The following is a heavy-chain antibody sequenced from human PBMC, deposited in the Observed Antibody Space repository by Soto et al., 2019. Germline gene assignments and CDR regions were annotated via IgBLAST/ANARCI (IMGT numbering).Heavy chain of an antibody. Sequence: QVQLVQSGAEVKKPGSSVKVSCKASGGTFSSYTISWVRQAPGQGLEWMGRIIPILGIANYAEKFQGRDRITADNTTSTAYMELNTLISADKAVYYGARDGDPMVRGVSAAWGQGTLVTVSS. J-gene: IGHJ5*02. CDR2: IIPILGIA. CDR1: GGTFSSYT. V-gene: IGHV1-69*08. CDR3: ARDGDPMVRGVSAA. D-gene: IGHD3-10*01.